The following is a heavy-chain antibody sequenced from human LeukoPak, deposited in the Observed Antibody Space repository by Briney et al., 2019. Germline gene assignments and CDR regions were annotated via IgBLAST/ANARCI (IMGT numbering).Heavy chain of an antibody. D-gene: IGHD6-6*01. CDR2: IYYSGST. J-gene: IGHJ4*02. CDR3: AGLFRVAAQGTYYFDY. CDR1: GGSISSSSYY. Sequence: SETLSLTCTVSGGSISSSSYYWGWIRQPPGKGLEWIESIYYSGSTYYNPSLKSRVTISVDTSKNQFSLKLSSVTAADTAVYYCAGLFRVAAQGTYYFDYWGQGTLVTVSS. V-gene: IGHV4-39*01.